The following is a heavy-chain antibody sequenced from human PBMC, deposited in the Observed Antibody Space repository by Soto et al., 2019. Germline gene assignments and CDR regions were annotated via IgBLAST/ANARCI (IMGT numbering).Heavy chain of an antibody. V-gene: IGHV3-48*02. D-gene: IGHD6-13*01. CDR3: ARDNDIAGSFDP. Sequence: GGSLRLSCAASGFTFRSYSMNWVRQAPGKGLEWVSYISISSRTIYYADSVKGRFTISRDDAKNSLYLQMNSLRDEDTSVYYCARDNDIAGSFDPWGQGTLVTVSS. CDR1: GFTFRSYS. J-gene: IGHJ5*02. CDR2: ISISSRTI.